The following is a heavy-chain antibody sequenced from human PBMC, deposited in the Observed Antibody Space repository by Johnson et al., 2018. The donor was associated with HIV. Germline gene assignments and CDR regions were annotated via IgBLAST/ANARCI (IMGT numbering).Heavy chain of an antibody. CDR2: ISYDGSNK. CDR1: GFTFDEHG. V-gene: IGHV3-30*03. D-gene: IGHD4-17*01. Sequence: QVQLVESGGGVVRPGESLRLSCAASGFTFDEHGMSWVRQAPGKGLEWVAVISYDGSNKYYADSVKGRFTISRDNAKNTLYLQMNSLRAEDTAVYYCARDAKVDYGDAFDIWGQGTKVTVSS. CDR3: ARDAKVDYGDAFDI. J-gene: IGHJ3*02.